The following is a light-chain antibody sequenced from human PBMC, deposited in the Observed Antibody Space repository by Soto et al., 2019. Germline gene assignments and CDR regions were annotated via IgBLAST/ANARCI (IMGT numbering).Light chain of an antibody. V-gene: IGLV1-47*01. CDR3: ATWDDSLNGFYV. Sequence: QSVLPQPPSAYGTPVQGVTISCSGSTSNIGSNYVYWYQQLPGTAPKLRIYRNNQRPAGVPDRFSGSKSGTSASLASSGLRSDDEADYFCATWDDSLNGFYVFGTWTKVTVL. CDR2: RNN. J-gene: IGLJ1*01. CDR1: TSNIGSNY.